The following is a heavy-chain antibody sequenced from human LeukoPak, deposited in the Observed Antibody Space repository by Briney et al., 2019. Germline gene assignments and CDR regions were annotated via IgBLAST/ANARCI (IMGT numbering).Heavy chain of an antibody. CDR2: IIPNSGGT. D-gene: IGHD3-3*01. J-gene: IGHJ4*02. V-gene: IGHV1-2*06. CDR3: ARDRAYDREFDS. Sequence: ASVKVSCKASGYTFTGYYMHWVRQAPGQGLEWMGRIIPNSGGTKYTQKFQGRVTMTRDTSITTAYMELSRLRSDDTAVYYCARDRAYDREFDSWGQGTLVTVSS. CDR1: GYTFTGYY.